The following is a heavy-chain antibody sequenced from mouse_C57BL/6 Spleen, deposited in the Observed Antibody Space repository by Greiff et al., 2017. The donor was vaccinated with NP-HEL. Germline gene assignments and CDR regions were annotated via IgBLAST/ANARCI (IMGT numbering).Heavy chain of an antibody. CDR1: GYTFTDYY. J-gene: IGHJ2*01. CDR3: ARQRLTYYCNYYFDY. V-gene: IGHV1-26*01. Sequence: VQLQQSGPELVKPGASVKISCKASGYTFTDYYMNWVKQSHGKSLEWIGDINPNNGGTSYNQKFKGKATLTVDKSSSTAYMELRSLTSEDSAVYYCARQRLTYYCNYYFDYWGQGTTLTVSS. CDR2: INPNNGGT. D-gene: IGHD2-1*01.